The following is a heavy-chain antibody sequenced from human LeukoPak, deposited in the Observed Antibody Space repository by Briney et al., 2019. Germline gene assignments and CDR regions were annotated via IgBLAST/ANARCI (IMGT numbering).Heavy chain of an antibody. D-gene: IGHD6-13*01. CDR3: ARAMKYSSSWSYYYYGMDV. CDR1: GGSISSYY. CDR2: IYYSGST. J-gene: IGHJ6*02. V-gene: IGHV4-59*01. Sequence: PSETLSLTCTVSGGSISSYYWSWIRQPSGKGLEWIGYIYYSGSTNYNPSLKSRVTISVDTSKNQFSLKLSSVTAADTAVYYCARAMKYSSSWSYYYYGMDVWGQGTTVTVSS.